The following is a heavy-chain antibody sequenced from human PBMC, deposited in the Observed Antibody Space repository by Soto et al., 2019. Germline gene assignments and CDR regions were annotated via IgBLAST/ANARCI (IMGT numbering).Heavy chain of an antibody. Sequence: HLGQSGPEGKKPGASVTVSCKTSGDTFTNFVLSWVRQSPGQGLEWMGWIATYNSNKNYAQKFQGRLNLTTDTSTSTGYMEMKSLEYDETAVYYCARVLRGVVNCFDPWGQGTLVTVSS. D-gene: IGHD3-10*01. CDR3: ARVLRGVVNCFDP. CDR2: IATYNSNK. V-gene: IGHV1-18*01. J-gene: IGHJ5*02. CDR1: GDTFTNFV.